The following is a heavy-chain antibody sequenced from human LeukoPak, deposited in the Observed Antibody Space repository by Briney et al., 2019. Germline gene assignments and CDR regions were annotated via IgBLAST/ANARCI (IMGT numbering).Heavy chain of an antibody. V-gene: IGHV3-7*01. CDR2: IKEDGSEK. CDR1: GFSLSRYW. CDR3: ARLQGLDY. D-gene: IGHD3-16*01. J-gene: IGHJ4*02. Sequence: GGSLRLSCVASGFSLSRYWMSWVRQAPGMRLEWVANIKEDGSEKNYVDSVKGRFTISRDNAKNSLYLQMNSLRAEDTAVYYCARLQGLDYWGQGTLVTVSS.